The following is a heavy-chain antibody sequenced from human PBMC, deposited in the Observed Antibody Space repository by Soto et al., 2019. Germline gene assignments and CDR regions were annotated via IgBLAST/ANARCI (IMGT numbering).Heavy chain of an antibody. V-gene: IGHV1-2*02. D-gene: IGHD5-18*01. CDR3: ARERVDTAMVNYYYYGMDV. J-gene: IGHJ6*02. Sequence: GASVKVSCKASGYTFTGYYMHWVRQAPGQGLEWMGWINPNSGGTNYAQKFQGRVTMTRDTSISTAYMELSRLRSDDTAVYYCARERVDTAMVNYYYYGMDVWGQGTTVTVSS. CDR1: GYTFTGYY. CDR2: INPNSGGT.